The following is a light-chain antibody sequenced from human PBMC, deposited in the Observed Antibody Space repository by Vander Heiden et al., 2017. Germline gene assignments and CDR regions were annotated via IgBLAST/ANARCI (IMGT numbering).Light chain of an antibody. Sequence: SYELTQPPSVSVSPGQTASITCSGDKLGDKYACWYQQKPGQSPVLCSYQDSKRPSGIPECFSGSNSGTTETLTISGTQAMDESYYYSTEWNSRTGVFGGGTKLTVL. V-gene: IGLV3-1*01. J-gene: IGLJ3*02. CDR3: TEWNSRTGV. CDR2: QDS. CDR1: KLGDKY.